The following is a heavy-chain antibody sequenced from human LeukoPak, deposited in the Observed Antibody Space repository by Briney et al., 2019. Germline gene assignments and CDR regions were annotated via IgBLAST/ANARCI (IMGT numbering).Heavy chain of an antibody. CDR1: GDSISSSY. Sequence: SETLSLTCIVSGDSISSSYWGWIRQPAGKGLEWIGRIHTSGSTYYSPSLKSRVTMSVDTSTNQFSLKLSSVTAADTAMYYCARVRLGRGLDYWGQGTLVTVSS. V-gene: IGHV4-4*07. D-gene: IGHD6-19*01. CDR2: IHTSGST. CDR3: ARVRLGRGLDY. J-gene: IGHJ4*02.